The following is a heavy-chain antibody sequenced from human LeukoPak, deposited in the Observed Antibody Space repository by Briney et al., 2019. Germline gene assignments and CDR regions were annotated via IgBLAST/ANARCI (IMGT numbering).Heavy chain of an antibody. J-gene: IGHJ6*02. CDR3: ARDQIEMATIMDYYYGMDV. Sequence: SETLSLTCAVYGGSFSGYYWSWIRQPPGKGLEWIGEINHSGSTNYNPSLKSRATISVDTSKNQFSLKLSSVTAADTAVYYCARDQIEMATIMDYYYGMDVWGQGTTVTVSS. CDR2: INHSGST. V-gene: IGHV4-34*01. D-gene: IGHD5-24*01. CDR1: GGSFSGYY.